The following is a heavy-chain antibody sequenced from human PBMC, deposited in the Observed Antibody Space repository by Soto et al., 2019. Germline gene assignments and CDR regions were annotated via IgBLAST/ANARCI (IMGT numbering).Heavy chain of an antibody. J-gene: IGHJ5*02. CDR3: ARDRLRYSSRGGPVNWFDP. CDR2: IIPIFGTA. D-gene: IGHD6-13*01. V-gene: IGHV1-69*06. Sequence: QVQLVQSGAEVKKPGSSVKVSCKASGGTFSSYAISWVRQAPGQGLEWMGGIIPIFGTANYAQKFQGRVTITADKSTSTAYMELSSLRSEDTAVYYCARDRLRYSSRGGPVNWFDPWGQGTLVTVSS. CDR1: GGTFSSYA.